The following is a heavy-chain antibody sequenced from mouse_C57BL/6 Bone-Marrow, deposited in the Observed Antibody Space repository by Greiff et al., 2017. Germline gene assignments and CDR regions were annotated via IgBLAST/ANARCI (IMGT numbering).Heavy chain of an antibody. CDR1: GFNIKDDY. J-gene: IGHJ1*03. Sequence: VHVKQSGAELVRPGASVKLSCTASGFNIKDDYMHWVKQRPEQGLEWIGWIDPENGDTEYAPKFQGKATITADTSSNTAYLQPNSLTSEHSAVYYCTTSMWSYDYVWYVDVWGRGTTVTVSS. CDR2: IDPENGDT. V-gene: IGHV14-4*01. D-gene: IGHD2-4*01. CDR3: TTSMWSYDYVWYVDV.